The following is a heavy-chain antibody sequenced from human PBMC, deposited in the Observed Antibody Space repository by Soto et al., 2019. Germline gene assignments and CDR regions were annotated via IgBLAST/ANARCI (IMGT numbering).Heavy chain of an antibody. J-gene: IGHJ6*02. CDR1: GDSVSSNGAC. CDR3: ARVHCSAGTCLDGLDF. Sequence: PSQTLSLTCVISGDSVSSNGACWNWIRQSPSRGLQWLGRIYYRSKWFHDYAASVESRMAINPDTSRNQFSLQLNYVTPDDTAVYYCARVHCSAGTCLDGLDFWGQGTTVTVSS. V-gene: IGHV6-1*01. D-gene: IGHD2-15*01. CDR2: IYYRSKWFH.